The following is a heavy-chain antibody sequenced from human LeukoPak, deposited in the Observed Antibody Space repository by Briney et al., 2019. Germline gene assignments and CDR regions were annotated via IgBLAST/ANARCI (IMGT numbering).Heavy chain of an antibody. J-gene: IGHJ5*01. Sequence: GGSLRLSCLTSGFTLSTNAMSWVRQAPGKGLEWISGISGSGASTYYADSVKGRFTISRDDSRNTLYLQMNSLRGDDTAVYYCAKSTIAGTTSRFYWFDSWGQGTLVTVSS. CDR2: ISGSGAST. CDR1: GFTLSTNA. CDR3: AKSTIAGTTSRFYWFDS. D-gene: IGHD1-7*01. V-gene: IGHV3-23*01.